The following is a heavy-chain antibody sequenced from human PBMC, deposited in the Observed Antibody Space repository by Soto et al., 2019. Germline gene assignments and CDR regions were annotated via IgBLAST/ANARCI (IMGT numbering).Heavy chain of an antibody. J-gene: IGHJ6*02. D-gene: IGHD2-2*01. CDR2: FFIGGNT. CDR1: GGSISSSTYY. CDR3: ARLGGYCTITSCYGYYGMDV. Sequence: PSETLSLTCTVSGGSISSSTYYWGWMRQPPGEGLEWIASFFIGGNTYYNPSLKSRVTISVDTSKNQFSLKVSSVTAADTAVYYCARLGGYCTITSCYGYYGMDVWGQGTTVTVSS. V-gene: IGHV4-39*01.